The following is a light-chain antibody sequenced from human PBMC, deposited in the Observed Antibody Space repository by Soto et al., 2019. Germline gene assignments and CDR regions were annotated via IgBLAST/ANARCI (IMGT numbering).Light chain of an antibody. CDR3: QQSFISPLT. CDR1: QGISSY. V-gene: IGKV1-8*01. Sequence: AILITQSPSSLSAPPANRVTISCRASQGISSYLAWYQQKPGKAPKLLIYAASTLQSGVPSRFSGSGSGTEFNLTIISLQPEDFAAYFCQQSFISPLTFGQGTKVDIK. CDR2: AAS. J-gene: IGKJ1*01.